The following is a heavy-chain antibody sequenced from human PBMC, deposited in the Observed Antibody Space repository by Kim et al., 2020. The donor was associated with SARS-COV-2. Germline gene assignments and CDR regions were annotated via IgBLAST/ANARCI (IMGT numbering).Heavy chain of an antibody. Sequence: ASVKVSCKASGYTFTSYFLHWVRQAPGQGLEWMGIINPSGGSTTYAPKFQDRVTMTTDTSTSTLYMELSSLTSDDTGVYYCARGWLRLKFDYWGQGTPVTVSS. J-gene: IGHJ4*02. V-gene: IGHV1-46*01. CDR3: ARGWLRLKFDY. CDR2: INPSGGST. CDR1: GYTFTSYF. D-gene: IGHD5-12*01.